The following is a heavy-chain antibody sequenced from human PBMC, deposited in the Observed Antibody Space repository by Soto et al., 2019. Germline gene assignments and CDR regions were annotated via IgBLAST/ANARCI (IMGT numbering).Heavy chain of an antibody. D-gene: IGHD1-26*01. V-gene: IGHV1-2*04. CDR2: INPNSGGT. J-gene: IGHJ4*02. CDR1: GYTFTGYY. CDR3: ARDLAKGGGSAGFDY. Sequence: ASVKVSCKASGYTFTGYYMHWVRQAPGRGLEWMGWINPNSGGTNYAQKFQGWVTMTWDTSISTAYMALTRLRSDDTAVYYCARDLAKGGGSAGFDYWGQGTLVTVYS.